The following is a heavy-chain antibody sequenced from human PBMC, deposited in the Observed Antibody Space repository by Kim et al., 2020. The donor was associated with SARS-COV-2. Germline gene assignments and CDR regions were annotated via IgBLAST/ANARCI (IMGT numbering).Heavy chain of an antibody. D-gene: IGHD6-13*01. J-gene: IGHJ4*02. CDR2: ISYDGSNK. Sequence: GGSLRLSCAASGFTFSSYGMHWVRQAPGKGLEWVAVISYDGSNKYYADSVKGRFTISRDNSKNTLYLQMNSLRAEDTAVYYCARSGIAAAGDYWGQGTLVTVSS. CDR1: GFTFSSYG. V-gene: IGHV3-33*05. CDR3: ARSGIAAAGDY.